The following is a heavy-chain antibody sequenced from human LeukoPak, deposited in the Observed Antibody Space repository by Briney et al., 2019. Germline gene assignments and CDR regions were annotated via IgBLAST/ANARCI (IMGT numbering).Heavy chain of an antibody. J-gene: IGHJ4*02. CDR3: ARDGTTVTTDY. CDR1: GFTFSTYE. V-gene: IGHV3-48*03. Sequence: GGSLRLSCEASGFTFSTYEMNWVRQAPGKGLEWVSYISSSGATIYYADSVKGRFTISRDNAKNSLYLQMNSLRAEDTAVYYCARDGTTVTTDYWGQGTLVTVSS. CDR2: ISSSGATI. D-gene: IGHD4-17*01.